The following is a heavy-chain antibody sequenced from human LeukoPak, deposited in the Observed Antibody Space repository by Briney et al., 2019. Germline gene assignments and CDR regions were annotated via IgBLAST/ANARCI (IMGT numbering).Heavy chain of an antibody. D-gene: IGHD1-26*01. Sequence: SETLSLTCTVSGGSISSYYWSWIRQPAGKGLERIGRIYTSGSTNYNPSLKSRVTISVDKSKNQFSLKLSSVTAADTAVYYCARDGSYPFDYWGQGTLVTVSS. V-gene: IGHV4-4*07. CDR1: GGSISSYY. CDR3: ARDGSYPFDY. CDR2: IYTSGST. J-gene: IGHJ4*02.